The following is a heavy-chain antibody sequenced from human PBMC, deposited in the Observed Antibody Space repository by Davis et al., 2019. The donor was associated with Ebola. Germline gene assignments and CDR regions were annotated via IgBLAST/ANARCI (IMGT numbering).Heavy chain of an antibody. V-gene: IGHV3-15*01. Sequence: GESLKISCAASGFTFSNAWMSWVRQAPGKGLEWVGRIKSKTDGETTDYAAPVKGRFTISRDDSKNTLYLQMNSLKTEDTAVYYCTTEGAYSSSSPTYPAYYYGMDVWGKGTTVTVSS. CDR2: IKSKTDGETT. CDR1: GFTFSNAW. D-gene: IGHD6-6*01. CDR3: TTEGAYSSSSPTYPAYYYGMDV. J-gene: IGHJ6*04.